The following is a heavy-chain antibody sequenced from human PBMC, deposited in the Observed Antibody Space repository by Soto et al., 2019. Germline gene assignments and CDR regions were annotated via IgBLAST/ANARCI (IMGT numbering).Heavy chain of an antibody. V-gene: IGHV4-59*01. CDR3: TRDGDGRMTTNPYYYYGMDV. D-gene: IGHD2-21*02. Sequence: SETLSLTCTVSGGSTSGYYWSWIRQPPGKGLEWIGNVYYSGGAKYNPSVKRRVSISVDTSKNQFSLNLSSVTAADTAVYYCTRDGDGRMTTNPYYYYGMDVWGPGITVTVS. CDR2: VYYSGGA. J-gene: IGHJ6*02. CDR1: GGSTSGYY.